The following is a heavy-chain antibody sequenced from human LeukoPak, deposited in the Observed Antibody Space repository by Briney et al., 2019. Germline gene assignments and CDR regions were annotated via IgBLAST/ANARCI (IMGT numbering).Heavy chain of an antibody. D-gene: IGHD4-17*01. CDR3: ARAGDYGDYVGWFDP. CDR2: IHTSGST. J-gene: IGHJ5*02. V-gene: IGHV4-4*07. Sequence: SETLSLTCIVSGGSISSYYWSWIRQPAGKGLEWIGRIHTSGSTNYNPSLKSRVTMSVDTSKNQFSLKLTSVTAADTAVYYCARAGDYGDYVGWFDPWGQGTLVTVSS. CDR1: GGSISSYY.